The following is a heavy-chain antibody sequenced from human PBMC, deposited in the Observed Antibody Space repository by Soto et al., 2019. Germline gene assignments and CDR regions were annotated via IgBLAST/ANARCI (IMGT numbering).Heavy chain of an antibody. CDR1: GGSIRSNIYY. V-gene: IGHV4-39*01. D-gene: IGHD3-22*01. CDR2: VHYSGST. CDR3: ARQHYYDSSGYYTWN. Sequence: SETLSVTCSVSGGSIRSNIYYRGWIRQPPGKGLEWIATVHYSGSTYYTPSLKNRVTISADTSKNQFSLRLNSVTAADTAVYYCARQHYYDSSGYYTWNWGQGTLVTVSS. J-gene: IGHJ4*02.